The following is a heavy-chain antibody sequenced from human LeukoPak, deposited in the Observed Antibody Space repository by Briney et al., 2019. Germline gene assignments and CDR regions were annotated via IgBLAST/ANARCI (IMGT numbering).Heavy chain of an antibody. V-gene: IGHV3-30*03. CDR3: ARDFYVGSGSYYIGY. CDR2: ISYDGSNK. CDR1: GFTFSSYG. J-gene: IGHJ4*02. D-gene: IGHD3-10*01. Sequence: GGSLRLSCAVSGFTFSSYGMHWVRQAPGKGLEWVAVISYDGSNKYYADSVKGRFTISRDNSKNTLYLQMNSLRAEDTAVYYCARDFYVGSGSYYIGYWGQGTLVTVSS.